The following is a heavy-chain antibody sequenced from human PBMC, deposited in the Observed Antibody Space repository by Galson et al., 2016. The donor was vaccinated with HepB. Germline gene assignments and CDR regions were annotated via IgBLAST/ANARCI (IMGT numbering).Heavy chain of an antibody. CDR2: ISHSSSFT. CDR3: ARGRAPKTLDTFDI. Sequence: SLRLSCAASGFTFSDFYMTWMRRAPGKSLECVSYISHSSSFTDYADSVKGRFIISRDNVRNSLFLQMSSLRAEDTALYFCARGRAPKTLDTFDIWGQGTMVTVSS. CDR1: GFTFSDFY. V-gene: IGHV3-11*06. J-gene: IGHJ3*02.